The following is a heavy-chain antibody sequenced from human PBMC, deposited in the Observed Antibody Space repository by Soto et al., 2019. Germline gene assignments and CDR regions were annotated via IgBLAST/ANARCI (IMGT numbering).Heavy chain of an antibody. CDR3: ARGSVAARLGY. D-gene: IGHD6-6*01. CDR1: GGSFSGYY. V-gene: IGHV4-34*02. Sequence: QVQLQQWGAGLLKPSETLSLTCAVYGGSFSGYYWRWIRQPPGKGLEWIGEMNRSGSTFYNPSLTSRVSIAVDKSKNLFSLEMNSVTAADTAMYYCARGSVAARLGYWGQGTLVTVSS. CDR2: MNRSGST. J-gene: IGHJ4*02.